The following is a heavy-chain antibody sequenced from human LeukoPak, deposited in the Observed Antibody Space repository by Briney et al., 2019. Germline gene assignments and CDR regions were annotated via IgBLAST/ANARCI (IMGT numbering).Heavy chain of an antibody. J-gene: IGHJ4*02. V-gene: IGHV3-74*01. D-gene: IGHD2-15*01. CDR2: ISTDGYTT. CDR3: VDVGSPGY. CDR1: GLAFSAYK. Sequence: GGSMRLSCAASGLAFSAYKMHWVRQAPRKGLVWVSRISTDGYTTDYADFVQGRFTASRDNTKNTWSLEMNSLRAEDTAVYYCVDVGSPGYWGKGTLVTVSS.